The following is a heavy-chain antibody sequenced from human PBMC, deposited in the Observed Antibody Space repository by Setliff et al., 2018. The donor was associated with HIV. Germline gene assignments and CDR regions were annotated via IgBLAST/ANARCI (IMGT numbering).Heavy chain of an antibody. Sequence: SLRLSCVASGFTLSSHEMSWVRQAPGKGLEWVSYISNSGTTIYYADSVKGRFTISRDNGKNSLYLQMTSLRADDTALYYCAREGQATDSFDMWGQGTMVTVSS. CDR3: AREGQATDSFDM. CDR2: ISNSGTTI. J-gene: IGHJ3*02. V-gene: IGHV3-48*03. CDR1: GFTLSSHE. D-gene: IGHD5-12*01.